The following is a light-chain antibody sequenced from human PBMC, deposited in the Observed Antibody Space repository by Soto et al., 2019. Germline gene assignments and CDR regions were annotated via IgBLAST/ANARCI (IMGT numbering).Light chain of an antibody. CDR3: QQYGSSPPT. CDR2: GAS. J-gene: IGKJ1*01. Sequence: EIVFTQSPGTLSLSPGERATLSCRASQSVSSNYLASYQWKPGQAPRLLIYGASSRATGIPDRFSGSGSVTDFTLTITILEPEDCAVYDCQQYGSSPPTFGQGTKVEIK. V-gene: IGKV3-20*01. CDR1: QSVSSNY.